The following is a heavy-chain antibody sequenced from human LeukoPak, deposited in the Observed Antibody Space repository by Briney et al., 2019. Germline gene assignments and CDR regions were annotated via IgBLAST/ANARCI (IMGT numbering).Heavy chain of an antibody. V-gene: IGHV3-30*18. CDR3: AKDQGRFGGMDV. Sequence: GGSLRLPCAASGFTFSSYGMHWVRQAPGKGLEWVAVISYDGSNKYYADSVKGRFTISRDNSKNTLYLQMNSLRAEDTAVYYCAKDQGRFGGMDVWGQGTTVTVSS. CDR2: ISYDGSNK. D-gene: IGHD3-3*01. CDR1: GFTFSSYG. J-gene: IGHJ6*02.